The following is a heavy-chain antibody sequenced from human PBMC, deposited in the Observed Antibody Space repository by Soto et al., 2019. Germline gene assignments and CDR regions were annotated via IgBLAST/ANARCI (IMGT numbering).Heavy chain of an antibody. D-gene: IGHD4-17*01. CDR2: IIPIFGTA. CDR1: GGTFSSYA. Sequence: QVQLVQSGAEVKKPGSSVKVSCKASGGTFSSYAISWVRQAPGQGLEWMGGIIPIFGTANYAQKFQGRVTITADESTSTAYMELSSLRSEDTAVYYCARVMTTVPPPPLNYYYYGMDVWGQGTTVTVSS. CDR3: ARVMTTVPPPPLNYYYYGMDV. V-gene: IGHV1-69*01. J-gene: IGHJ6*02.